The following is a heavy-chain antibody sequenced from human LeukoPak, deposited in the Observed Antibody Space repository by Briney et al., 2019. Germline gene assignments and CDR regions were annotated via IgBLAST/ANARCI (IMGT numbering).Heavy chain of an antibody. D-gene: IGHD6-13*01. CDR1: GFTLSSYW. CDR3: ARSPATGTVDY. CDR2: INQDGREE. V-gene: IGHV3-7*01. J-gene: IGHJ4*02. Sequence: GGSLRLSCADSGFTLSSYWMSWVRQPPGKGLEWVANINQDGREEYYVDSVKGRLTISRDNAQKSRYLQMNSLRAEDTAVYYCARSPATGTVDYWGQGTLVTVSS.